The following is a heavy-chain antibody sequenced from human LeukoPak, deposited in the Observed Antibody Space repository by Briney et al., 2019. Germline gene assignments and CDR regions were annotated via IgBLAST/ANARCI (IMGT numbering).Heavy chain of an antibody. CDR3: ARVRNDFWSGYSPFDAFDI. J-gene: IGHJ3*02. Sequence: PSETLSLTCTVSGGSISSYYWSWIRQPPGKGLEWIGYIYYSGSTNYNPSLKSRVTISVDTSKNQFSLKLSSVTAADTAVYYCARVRNDFWSGYSPFDAFDIWGQGTMVTVS. V-gene: IGHV4-59*01. CDR1: GGSISSYY. D-gene: IGHD3-3*01. CDR2: IYYSGST.